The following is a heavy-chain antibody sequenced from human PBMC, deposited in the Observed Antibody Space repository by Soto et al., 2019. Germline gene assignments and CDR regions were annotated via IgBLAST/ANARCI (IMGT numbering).Heavy chain of an antibody. CDR1: GGSISSYY. CDR2: IYYSGNT. Sequence: ASETLSLTCTVSGGSISSYYWSWIRQPPGKGLEWIGYIYYSGNTKYNPSLKSRVTISVDTSKKQFSLKLSSVTAADTAVYYCARDRSLDFWGQGNLVTVSS. J-gene: IGHJ4*02. V-gene: IGHV4-59*01. CDR3: ARDRSLDF.